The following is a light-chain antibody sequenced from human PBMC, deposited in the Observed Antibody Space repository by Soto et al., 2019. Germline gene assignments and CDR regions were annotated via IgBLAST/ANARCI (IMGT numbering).Light chain of an antibody. V-gene: IGLV2-14*01. J-gene: IGLJ2*01. CDR2: DVS. Sequence: QSVLTQPASVSGSPGQSIAISCTGTSSDVGAYDYVSWYQQHPGEAPKVKIYDVSHRPSGVSDRCSGSKSGNTASLTISGLQAEDEADYYCSSYAKSGSVVFGGGTKLTVL. CDR1: SSDVGAYDY. CDR3: SSYAKSGSVV.